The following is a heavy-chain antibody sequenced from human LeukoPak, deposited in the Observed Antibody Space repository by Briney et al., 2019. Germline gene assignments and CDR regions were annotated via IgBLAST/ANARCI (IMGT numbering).Heavy chain of an antibody. CDR3: AKAPGGFYDSSGLAFDY. V-gene: IGHV3-23*01. CDR2: ISGSGGST. D-gene: IGHD3-22*01. J-gene: IGHJ4*02. CDR1: GFTFSSYA. Sequence: GGSLRLSCAAPGFTFSSYAMSWVRQAPGKGLEWVSAISGSGGSTYYADSVKGRFTISRDNSKNTLYLQMNSLRAEDTAVYYCAKAPGGFYDSSGLAFDYWGQGTLVTVSS.